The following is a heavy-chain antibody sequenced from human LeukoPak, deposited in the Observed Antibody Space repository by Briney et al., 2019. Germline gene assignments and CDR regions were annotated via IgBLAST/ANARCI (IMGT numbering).Heavy chain of an antibody. J-gene: IGHJ4*02. Sequence: PGGSLRLSCAASGLTVSSDYMSWVRQAPGKGLEWVSVIYSGGSTYYADSVKGRFTISRDNSKNTLPLQMNSLRVEDTAVYYCARGWGAVCGVDCYPNLDYWGQGTLVTVSS. CDR3: ARGWGAVCGVDCYPNLDY. CDR1: GLTVSSDY. CDR2: IYSGGST. D-gene: IGHD2-21*02. V-gene: IGHV3-66*02.